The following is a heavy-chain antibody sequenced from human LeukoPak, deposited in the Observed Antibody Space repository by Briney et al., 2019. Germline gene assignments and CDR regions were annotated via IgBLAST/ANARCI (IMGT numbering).Heavy chain of an antibody. CDR3: ARGARKGDDYGGFFDY. J-gene: IGHJ4*02. CDR1: GFTFTNYA. D-gene: IGHD4-23*01. V-gene: IGHV3-30*04. Sequence: GGSLRLSCAASGFTFTNYAMHWVRQAPGKGLEWVAVISYDGSYKDYADSVKSRFTISRDNSKNTLYLQMSSLRLEDTAVYYCARGARKGDDYGGFFDYWGQGTLVPISS. CDR2: ISYDGSYK.